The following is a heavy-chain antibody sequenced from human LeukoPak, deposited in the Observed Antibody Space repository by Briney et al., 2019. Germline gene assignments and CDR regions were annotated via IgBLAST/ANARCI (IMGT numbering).Heavy chain of an antibody. D-gene: IGHD5-12*01. CDR3: ARRNGQDIVATFRRRYYFDY. J-gene: IGHJ4*02. V-gene: IGHV4-38-2*02. CDR2: IYHSEST. CDR1: AYSISSGYY. Sequence: PSETLSLTCIVSAYSISSGYYWGWIRQPPGKGLEWIGSIYHSESTYYNPSLKSRVTISIDTSKNQFSLKLSSVTAADTAVYYCARRNGQDIVATFRRRYYFDYWGQGTLVTVSS.